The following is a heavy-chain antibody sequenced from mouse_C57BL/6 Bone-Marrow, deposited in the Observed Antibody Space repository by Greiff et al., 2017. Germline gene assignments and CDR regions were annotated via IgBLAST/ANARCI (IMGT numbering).Heavy chain of an antibody. D-gene: IGHD1-2*01. V-gene: IGHV14-4*01. J-gene: IGHJ4*01. CDR3: TTVTPHYYYALDY. Sequence: VQLQQSGAELVRPGASVKLSCTASGFNIKDYYMHWVKQRPEQGLEWIGWIDPENGDTEYASKFQGKATITADTASNTAYLQLSSLTSEDTAVYYCTTVTPHYYYALDYWGQGTSVTVSS. CDR1: GFNIKDYY. CDR2: IDPENGDT.